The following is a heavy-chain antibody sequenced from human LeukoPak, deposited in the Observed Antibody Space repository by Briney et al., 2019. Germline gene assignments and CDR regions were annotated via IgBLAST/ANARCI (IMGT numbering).Heavy chain of an antibody. CDR3: ARDEYSSGWYDY. Sequence: GGSLRLSCAASGFTFSSYEMNWVRQASGKGLEWVSYISSSGSTIYYADSVKGRFTISRDNAKNSLYLQMNSLRAEDTAVYYCARDEYSSGWYDYWGQGTLVTVSS. J-gene: IGHJ4*02. CDR2: ISSSGSTI. D-gene: IGHD6-19*01. CDR1: GFTFSSYE. V-gene: IGHV3-48*03.